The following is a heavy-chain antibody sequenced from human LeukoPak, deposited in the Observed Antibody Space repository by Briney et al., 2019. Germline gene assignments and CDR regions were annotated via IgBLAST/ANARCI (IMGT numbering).Heavy chain of an antibody. CDR1: GFTFSSYA. J-gene: IGHJ4*02. CDR3: ARSSGSGSLVLDY. CDR2: ISYDGSNK. D-gene: IGHD3-10*01. V-gene: IGHV3-30-3*01. Sequence: PGRSLRLSCAASGFTFSSYAMHWVRQAPGKGLEWVAVISYDGSNKYYADSVKGRFTISRGNSKNTLYLQMNSLRAEDTAVYYCARSSGSGSLVLDYWGQGTLVTVSS.